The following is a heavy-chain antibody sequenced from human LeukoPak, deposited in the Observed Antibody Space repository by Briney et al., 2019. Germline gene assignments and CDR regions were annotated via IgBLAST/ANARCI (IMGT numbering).Heavy chain of an antibody. CDR2: IYHSGST. Sequence: SGTLSLTCTVSGYSISSGYYWGWIRQPPGKGLEWIGSIYHSGSTYYNPSLKSRVTISVDTPKNHFSLTLSSVTAADTAVYYCARSDGYGLVGIWGQGTMVTVSS. J-gene: IGHJ3*02. CDR3: ARSDGYGLVGI. V-gene: IGHV4-38-2*02. CDR1: GYSISSGYY. D-gene: IGHD3-10*01.